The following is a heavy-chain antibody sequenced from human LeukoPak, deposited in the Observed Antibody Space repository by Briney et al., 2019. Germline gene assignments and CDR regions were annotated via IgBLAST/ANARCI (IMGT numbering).Heavy chain of an antibody. V-gene: IGHV3-30*18. CDR1: GFTFSSYG. D-gene: IGHD1-26*01. CDR2: ISHDGSNK. CDR3: AKDRMGAYSFDY. J-gene: IGHJ4*02. Sequence: TGGSLRLSCAASGFTFSSYGMHWVGQAPGKGLEWVAVISHDGSNKYYADSVKGRFTISRDNSKNTVYLQMNSLRAEDTAVYYCAKDRMGAYSFDYWGQGTLVTVSS.